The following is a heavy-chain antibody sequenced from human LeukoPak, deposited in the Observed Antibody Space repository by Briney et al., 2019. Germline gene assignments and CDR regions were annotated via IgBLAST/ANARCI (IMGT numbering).Heavy chain of an antibody. V-gene: IGHV1-46*01. D-gene: IGHD1-26*01. J-gene: IGHJ6*02. Sequence: ASVKVSCKASGYTFTNYYMYWVRQAPGQGLEWMGIINTSGGSISYAQKFQGRVTMTRDTSTSTIYMELSSLRSEDTAVYYCARQRRGGWDLLNGMDVWGQGTTVTISS. CDR3: ARQRRGGWDLLNGMDV. CDR1: GYTFTNYY. CDR2: INTSGGSI.